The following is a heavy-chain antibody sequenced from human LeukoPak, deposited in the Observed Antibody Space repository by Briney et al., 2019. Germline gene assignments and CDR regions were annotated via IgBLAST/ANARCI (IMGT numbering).Heavy chain of an antibody. V-gene: IGHV3-48*01. CDR1: GFTFSSYS. CDR2: ISSSSSTI. Sequence: GGSLRLSCAAPGFTFSSYSMNWVRQAPGKGLEWVSYISSSSSTIYYADSVKGRFTISRDNAKNSLYLQMNSLRAEDTAVYYCAREAYSSGWYAAYFDYWGQGTLVAVSS. CDR3: AREAYSSGWYAAYFDY. D-gene: IGHD6-19*01. J-gene: IGHJ4*02.